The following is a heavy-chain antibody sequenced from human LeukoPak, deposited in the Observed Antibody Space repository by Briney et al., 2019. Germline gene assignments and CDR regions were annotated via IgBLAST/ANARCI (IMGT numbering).Heavy chain of an antibody. CDR2: INWHGTT. D-gene: IGHD3-22*01. CDR1: GFTFEDYT. J-gene: IGHJ4*02. V-gene: IGHV3-43*01. Sequence: GGSLRLSCAASGFTFEDYTMHWVRQAPGKTLEWVSLINWHGTTYYTDSVKGRFTISRGNSKNSLYLQMDTLRREDTAFYYCVKDISYVSSGSVFEYWGQGALVTVSS. CDR3: VKDISYVSSGSVFEY.